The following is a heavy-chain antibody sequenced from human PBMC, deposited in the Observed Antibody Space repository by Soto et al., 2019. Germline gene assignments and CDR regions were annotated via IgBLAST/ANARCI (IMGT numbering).Heavy chain of an antibody. V-gene: IGHV3-74*01. D-gene: IGHD3-22*01. CDR1: GFTFSSYW. Sequence: GGSLRLSCAASGFTFSSYWMHWVRQAQGKGLVWVSRINSDGSSTSYADSVKGRFTISRDNAKNTLYLQMNSLRAEDTAVYYCARVAAFHDSSGYYFDYWGQGTLVTVSS. CDR3: ARVAAFHDSSGYYFDY. CDR2: INSDGSST. J-gene: IGHJ4*02.